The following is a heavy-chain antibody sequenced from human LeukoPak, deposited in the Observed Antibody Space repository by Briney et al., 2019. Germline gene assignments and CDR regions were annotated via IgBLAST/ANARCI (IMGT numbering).Heavy chain of an antibody. CDR2: IYCSGST. Sequence: SETLSLACTVSGGSISSYYWSWIRQPPGKGLEWIGYIYCSGSTNYNPSLKSRVTISVDTSKNQFSLKLSSVTAADTAVYYCARVRKYYYDSSRRIPSARWFDPWGQGTLVTVSS. D-gene: IGHD3-22*01. V-gene: IGHV4-59*01. CDR1: GGSISSYY. J-gene: IGHJ5*02. CDR3: ARVRKYYYDSSRRIPSARWFDP.